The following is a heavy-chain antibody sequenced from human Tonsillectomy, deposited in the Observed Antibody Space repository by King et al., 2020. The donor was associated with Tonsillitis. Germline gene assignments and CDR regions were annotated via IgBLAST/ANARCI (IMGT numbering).Heavy chain of an antibody. CDR2: IWYDGSNK. V-gene: IGHV3-33*08. D-gene: IGHD3-9*01. Sequence: VQLVESGGGVVQPGRSLRLSCAASGFTFSTYGMHWVRQAPGKGLEWVAVIWYDGSNKYYADFVKGRFTISRDNSKNTLYLQMNSLRAEDTAVYYCAGGLSGYYNFDYWGQGTLVTVSS. CDR1: GFTFSTYG. J-gene: IGHJ4*02. CDR3: AGGLSGYYNFDY.